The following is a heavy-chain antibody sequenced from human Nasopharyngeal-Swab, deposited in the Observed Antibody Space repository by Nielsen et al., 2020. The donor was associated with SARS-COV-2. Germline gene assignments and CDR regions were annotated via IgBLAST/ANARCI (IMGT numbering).Heavy chain of an antibody. V-gene: IGHV1-46*01. J-gene: IGHJ6*02. CDR2: INPSGGST. CDR3: AREIVGASYYYYGMDV. Sequence: WVRQAPGQGLEWMGIINPSGGSTSYAQKFQGRVTMTRDTSTSTVYMELSSLRSEDTAVYYCAREIVGASYYYYGMDVRGQGTTVTVSS. D-gene: IGHD1-26*01.